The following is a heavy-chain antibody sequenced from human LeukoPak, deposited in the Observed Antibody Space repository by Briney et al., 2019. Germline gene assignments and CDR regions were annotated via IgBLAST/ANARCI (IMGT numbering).Heavy chain of an antibody. D-gene: IGHD6-13*01. V-gene: IGHV3-21*01. Sequence: GGSLRLSCAASGFTFSSYTMSWVREAPGKGLEWVSSISSSINYIYHADSVKGRFTISRDDAQNSVYLQMNSLKDEDTAVYYCARDLGRDIAAAVYYWGQGTLVTVSS. CDR2: ISSSINYI. J-gene: IGHJ4*02. CDR1: GFTFSSYT. CDR3: ARDLGRDIAAAVYY.